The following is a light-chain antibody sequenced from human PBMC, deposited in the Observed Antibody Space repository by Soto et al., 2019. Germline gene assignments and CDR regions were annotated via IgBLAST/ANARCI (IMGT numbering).Light chain of an antibody. J-gene: IGKJ5*01. CDR3: QQYSNWPLT. CDR1: QSVSIN. Sequence: IVMPQSTVTLSVSPFERDNHFCRASQSVSINLAWYQQNPGQAPRLLIYGASTRATGVPARFSGSGSGTEFTLTINSLQSEDFALYYCQQYSNWPLTFGQGTGLEIK. CDR2: GAS. V-gene: IGKV3-15*01.